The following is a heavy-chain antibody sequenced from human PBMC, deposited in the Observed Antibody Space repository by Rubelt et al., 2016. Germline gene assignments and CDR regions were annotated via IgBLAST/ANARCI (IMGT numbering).Heavy chain of an antibody. CDR1: GGTFSSYA. CDR3: ARASSTSYWEGWFDP. CDR2: IILIFGTA. D-gene: IGHD2-2*01. Sequence: QVQLVQSGAEVNKPGSSVKVSCKASGGTFSSYAISWVRQAPGQGLEWMGGIILIFGTANYAQKFQGRVTITADESTSTAYMELSCLRSEDTAVYYCARASSTSYWEGWFDPWGQGTLVTVSS. J-gene: IGHJ5*02. V-gene: IGHV1-69*01.